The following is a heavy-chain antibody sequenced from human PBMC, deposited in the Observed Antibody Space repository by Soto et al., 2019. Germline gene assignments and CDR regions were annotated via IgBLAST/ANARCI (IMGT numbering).Heavy chain of an antibody. Sequence: LRLSCAASGFTFSSHAMHWVRQAPGKGLEWVAVIWYDGSKKYYADFVKGRFTVARDDSKNTLSLQMNSLRVEDTAVYYCARDPGYSGFDFDYWGQGTLVTVSS. V-gene: IGHV3-33*01. CDR2: IWYDGSKK. CDR1: GFTFSSHA. D-gene: IGHD5-12*01. CDR3: ARDPGYSGFDFDY. J-gene: IGHJ4*02.